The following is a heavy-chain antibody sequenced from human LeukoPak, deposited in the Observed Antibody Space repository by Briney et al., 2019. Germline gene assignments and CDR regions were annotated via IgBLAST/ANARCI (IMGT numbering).Heavy chain of an antibody. CDR3: AAIYSYGNGVHYFDY. V-gene: IGHV1-18*04. CDR2: ISAYNGNT. CDR1: GYACTTSG. D-gene: IGHD5-18*01. J-gene: IGHJ4*02. Sequence: ASVKVSCKASGYACTTSGSSWVRQAPGQGLGWRGWISAYNGNTDYAQKLQGRVTMTTDTPTSTPYMELRSLSSDDTAVYRCAAIYSYGNGVHYFDYGGEGPLHTVSS.